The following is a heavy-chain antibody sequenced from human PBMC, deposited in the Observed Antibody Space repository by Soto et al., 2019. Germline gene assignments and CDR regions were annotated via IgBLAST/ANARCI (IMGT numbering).Heavy chain of an antibody. D-gene: IGHD3-22*01. Sequence: GGSLRLSCAASGFTFDDYAMHWFRQAPGKGLEWVSGISWNSGSIGYADSVKGRFTISRDNAKNSLYLQMNSLRAEDTALYYCAKDFRDTMIVVVTYFDYWGQGTLVTVSS. V-gene: IGHV3-9*01. J-gene: IGHJ4*02. CDR1: GFTFDDYA. CDR3: AKDFRDTMIVVVTYFDY. CDR2: ISWNSGSI.